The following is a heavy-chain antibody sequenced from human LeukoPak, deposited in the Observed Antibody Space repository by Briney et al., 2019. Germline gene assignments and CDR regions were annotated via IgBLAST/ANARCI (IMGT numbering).Heavy chain of an antibody. V-gene: IGHV4-39*07. CDR2: IYYSGST. D-gene: IGHD6-19*01. CDR3: ARASVAGIAVAGTVADAFDI. Sequence: SETLSLTCTVSGGSISSSSYYWGWIRQPPGKGLEWIGSIYYSGSTYYNPSLKSRVTISVDTSKNQFSLKLSSVTAADTAVYYCARASVAGIAVAGTVADAFDIWGQGTMVTVSS. J-gene: IGHJ3*02. CDR1: GGSISSSSYY.